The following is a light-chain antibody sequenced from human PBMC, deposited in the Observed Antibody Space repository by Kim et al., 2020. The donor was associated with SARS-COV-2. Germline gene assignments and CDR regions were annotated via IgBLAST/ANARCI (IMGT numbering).Light chain of an antibody. J-gene: IGKJ2*01. CDR2: GAS. V-gene: IGKV3-20*01. Sequence: SPGERATRSCRASQSVYSNFLAWYQQKPGQAPRLLISGASRRATDIPDRFSGSGSGTDFTLTISRLEPEDFAMYYCQQYGSSSSYAFGQGTKLEIK. CDR3: QQYGSSSSYA. CDR1: QSVYSNF.